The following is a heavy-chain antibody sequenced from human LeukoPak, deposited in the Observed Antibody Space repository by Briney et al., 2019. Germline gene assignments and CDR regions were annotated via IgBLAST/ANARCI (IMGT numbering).Heavy chain of an antibody. CDR1: GFTFSSYG. Sequence: VRSLRLSCAASGFTFSSYGMHWVRQAPGKGLEWVAVISNDGSNKYYADSVKGRFTISRDNSKNTLYLQMNSLRAEDTAVYYCAKGDSSSWYTYYYYGMDVWGKGTTVTVSS. CDR2: ISNDGSNK. J-gene: IGHJ6*04. D-gene: IGHD6-13*01. V-gene: IGHV3-30*18. CDR3: AKGDSSSWYTYYYYGMDV.